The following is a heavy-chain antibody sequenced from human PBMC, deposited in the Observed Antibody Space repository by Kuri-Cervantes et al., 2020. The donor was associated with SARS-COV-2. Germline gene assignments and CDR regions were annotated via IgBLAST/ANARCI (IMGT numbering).Heavy chain of an antibody. CDR2: IYPGDSDT. Sequence: GSLRLSCAASGFTFSDYYMSWIRQAPGKGLEWMGIIYPGDSDTRYSPSFQGQVTISADKSISTAYLQWSSLKASDTAMYYCARREDTAMFSFDYWGQGTLVT. CDR3: ARREDTAMFSFDY. J-gene: IGHJ4*02. CDR1: GFTFSDYY. V-gene: IGHV5-51*01. D-gene: IGHD5-18*01.